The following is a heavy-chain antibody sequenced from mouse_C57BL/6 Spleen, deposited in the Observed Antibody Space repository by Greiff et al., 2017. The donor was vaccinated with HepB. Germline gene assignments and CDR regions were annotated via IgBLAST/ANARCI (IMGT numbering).Heavy chain of an antibody. CDR3: ARTARIKY. D-gene: IGHD1-2*01. Sequence: EVKLLESGPGLVKPSQSLSLTCTVTGYSITSGYGWNWIRQFPGNKLEWMGYISYSGSTNYNPSLKSRISITRDTSKNPFFLQLHSVTTEDTATYYCARTARIKYWGQGTTLTVSS. CDR1: GYSITSGYG. V-gene: IGHV3-2*02. CDR2: ISYSGST. J-gene: IGHJ2*01.